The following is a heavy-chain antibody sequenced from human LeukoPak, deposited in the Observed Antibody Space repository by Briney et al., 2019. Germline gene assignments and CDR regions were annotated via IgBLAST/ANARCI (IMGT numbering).Heavy chain of an antibody. CDR2: IKQDGSEK. CDR3: AKGNFRLDY. Sequence: GGSLRLSCAASGFTLSSYWMSWVRQAPGKGLEWVANIKQDGSEKYYVDSVKGRFTISRDNAKNSLYLQMDSLRAEDTAVYYCAKGNFRLDYWGQGTLVTVSS. J-gene: IGHJ4*02. CDR1: GFTLSSYW. D-gene: IGHD1-7*01. V-gene: IGHV3-7*01.